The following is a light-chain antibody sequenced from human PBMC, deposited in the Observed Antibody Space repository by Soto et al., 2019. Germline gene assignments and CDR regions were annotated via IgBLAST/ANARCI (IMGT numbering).Light chain of an antibody. CDR1: QAISSH. J-gene: IGKJ3*01. Sequence: DIQLTQSPSFLSASVGGRVTITCRASQAISSHLAWYQQKPGKAPNLLIYGASTLQSGVPSRFSGSGSGTRFTLTISSLQPEDFATYYCQQLNSYPLTFGPGTKV. CDR2: GAS. CDR3: QQLNSYPLT. V-gene: IGKV1-9*01.